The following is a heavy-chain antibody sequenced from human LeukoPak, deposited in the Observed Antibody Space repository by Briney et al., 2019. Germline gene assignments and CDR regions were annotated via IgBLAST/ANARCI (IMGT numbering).Heavy chain of an antibody. Sequence: SVKVSCKASGYTFTSYDINWVRQATGQGLEWMGGIIPIFGTANYAQKFQGRVTITADESTSTAYMELSSLRSEDTAVYYCARGRYDFWSGYSAGAYYYYGMDVWGQGTTVTVSS. CDR1: GYTFTSYD. CDR2: IIPIFGTA. D-gene: IGHD3-3*01. V-gene: IGHV1-69*13. CDR3: ARGRYDFWSGYSAGAYYYYGMDV. J-gene: IGHJ6*02.